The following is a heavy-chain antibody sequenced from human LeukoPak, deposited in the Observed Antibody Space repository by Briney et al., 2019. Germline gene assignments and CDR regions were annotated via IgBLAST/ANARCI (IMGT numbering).Heavy chain of an antibody. CDR2: IYYSGST. J-gene: IGHJ2*01. Sequence: SETLSLTCAVYGGSFSGYYWSWIRQPPRKGLEWIGYIYYSGSTYYNPSLKGRVTISVDTSKNQFSLKLSSVTAADTAVYYCARGRVETADLWGRGTLVTVSS. CDR1: GGSFSGYY. D-gene: IGHD3-3*01. V-gene: IGHV4-34*09. CDR3: ARGRVETADL.